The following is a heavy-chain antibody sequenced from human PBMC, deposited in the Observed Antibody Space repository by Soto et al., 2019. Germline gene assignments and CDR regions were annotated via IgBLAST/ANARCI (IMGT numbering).Heavy chain of an antibody. CDR2: IYYSGST. V-gene: IGHV4-31*03. Sequence: KPSETLSLTCTVSGGSISSGGYYWSWIRQHPGKGLEWIGYIYYSGSTYYNPSLKSRVTISVDTSKNQFSLKLSSVTAADTAVYYCARSNDDFWSGYFLDSCGQGTPVTGSS. CDR3: ARSNDDFWSGYFLDS. D-gene: IGHD3-3*01. CDR1: GGSISSGGYY. J-gene: IGHJ4*02.